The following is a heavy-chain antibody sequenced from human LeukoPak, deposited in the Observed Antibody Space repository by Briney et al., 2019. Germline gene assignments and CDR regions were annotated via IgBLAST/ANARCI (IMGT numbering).Heavy chain of an antibody. D-gene: IGHD3-22*01. J-gene: IGHJ6*04. V-gene: IGHV3-15*01. Sequence: GGSLRPSCAASGFTFTNAWMSWVRQAPGKGLEWVGRIKSKTDGGTTDYAAPVKGRFTISRDDSKNTLYLQMNSLKTEDTAVYYCTTTSRTVPMTFLDVWGKGTTVTVSS. CDR3: TTTSRTVPMTFLDV. CDR2: IKSKTDGGTT. CDR1: GFTFTNAW.